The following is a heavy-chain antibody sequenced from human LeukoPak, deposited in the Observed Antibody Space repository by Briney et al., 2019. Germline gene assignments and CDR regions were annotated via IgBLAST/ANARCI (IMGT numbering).Heavy chain of an antibody. Sequence: QPGRSLRLSCAASGFTFSSSAMTWVRQAPGKGLECVSAISSNGGSTYYANSVKGRFTISRDNSKNTLYLQMGRLRAEDMAVYYCARSGLYSIAVAGTGGYDYWGQGTLVTVSS. CDR3: ARSGLYSIAVAGTGGYDY. V-gene: IGHV3-64*01. CDR2: ISSNGGST. D-gene: IGHD6-19*01. CDR1: GFTFSSSA. J-gene: IGHJ4*02.